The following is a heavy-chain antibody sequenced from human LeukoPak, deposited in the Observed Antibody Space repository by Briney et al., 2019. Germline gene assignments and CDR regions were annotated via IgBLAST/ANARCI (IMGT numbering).Heavy chain of an antibody. CDR3: ARMVAARPYYMDV. J-gene: IGHJ6*03. D-gene: IGHD2-15*01. Sequence: NTSETLSLTCTVSGGSIGSDYWSWIRQPPGKGLEWIGYIYYSGSTNYNPSPKSRVTISVDTSKNQFSLKLSSVTAADTAVYYCARMVAARPYYMDVWGKGTTVTVSS. CDR2: IYYSGST. CDR1: GGSIGSDY. V-gene: IGHV4-59*01.